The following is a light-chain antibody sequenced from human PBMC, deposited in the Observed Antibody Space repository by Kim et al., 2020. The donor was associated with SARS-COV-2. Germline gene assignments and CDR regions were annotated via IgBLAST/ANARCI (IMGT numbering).Light chain of an antibody. Sequence: DIVMTQSPDSLAVSLGERATINCKSSQSVLRSSSNKNHLAWYQQKRGQPPKLVIQLASTRGSGVSDRFSGSGSGTDFTLTISNLQAEDVAVYYCQQYQSFPYTFGQGTKLEI. CDR1: QSVLRSSSNKNH. V-gene: IGKV4-1*01. CDR3: QQYQSFPYT. J-gene: IGKJ2*01. CDR2: LAS.